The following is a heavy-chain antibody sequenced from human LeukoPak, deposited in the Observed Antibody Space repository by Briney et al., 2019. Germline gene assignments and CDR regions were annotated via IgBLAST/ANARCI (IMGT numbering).Heavy chain of an antibody. J-gene: IGHJ4*02. Sequence: GSLRLSCAASGFTFSSYGMHWVRQAPGKGLEWVAVISYDGSNKYYADSVKGRFTISRDNSKNTLYLQMNSLRAEDTAVYYCAKDGSYGDYPDYWGQGTLVTVSS. CDR3: AKDGSYGDYPDY. CDR1: GFTFSSYG. V-gene: IGHV3-30*18. CDR2: ISYDGSNK. D-gene: IGHD4-17*01.